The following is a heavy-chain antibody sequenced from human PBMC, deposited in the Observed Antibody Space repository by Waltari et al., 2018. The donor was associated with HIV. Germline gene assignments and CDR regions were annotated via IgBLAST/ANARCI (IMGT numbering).Heavy chain of an antibody. Sequence: EVQLVESGGGLVQPGGSLRLSCAASAFTFSSYWMHWVRQAPGKGLVWVSRIKSDGSSTNYADSVKGRFTISRDNAKNTLYLQMNSLRVEDTAVYYCARDLGGEQWLVAFDYWGQGTLVTVSS. CDR2: IKSDGSST. V-gene: IGHV3-74*01. CDR3: ARDLGGEQWLVAFDY. D-gene: IGHD6-19*01. CDR1: AFTFSSYW. J-gene: IGHJ4*02.